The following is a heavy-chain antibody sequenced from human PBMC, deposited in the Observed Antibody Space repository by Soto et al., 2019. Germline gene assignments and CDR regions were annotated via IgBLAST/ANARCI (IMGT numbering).Heavy chain of an antibody. Sequence: SETLSLTCTVSGGSISSSSYYWGWIRQPPGKGLEWIGSIYYSGSTYYNPSLKSRVTISVDTSKNQFSLKLSSVTAADTAVYYCARLAAAGISXYWGQGTLVTVSS. D-gene: IGHD6-13*01. CDR3: ARLAAAGISXY. J-gene: IGHJ4*02. V-gene: IGHV4-39*01. CDR2: IYYSGST. CDR1: GGSISSSSYY.